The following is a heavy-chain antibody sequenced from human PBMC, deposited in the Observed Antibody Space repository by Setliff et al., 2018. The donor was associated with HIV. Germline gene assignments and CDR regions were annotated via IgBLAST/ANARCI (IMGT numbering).Heavy chain of an antibody. V-gene: IGHV4-59*01. Sequence: PSETLSLTCTVSGGSISSCYWSWIRQPPGKGLEWIGYIYYSGSTNYNPSLKSRVTISVDTSKNQFSLKLSSVTAADTAVYYCARVGGEMATIAGAFDIWGQGTMVTVSS. CDR3: ARVGGEMATIAGAFDI. CDR1: GGSISSCY. CDR2: IYYSGST. D-gene: IGHD5-12*01. J-gene: IGHJ3*02.